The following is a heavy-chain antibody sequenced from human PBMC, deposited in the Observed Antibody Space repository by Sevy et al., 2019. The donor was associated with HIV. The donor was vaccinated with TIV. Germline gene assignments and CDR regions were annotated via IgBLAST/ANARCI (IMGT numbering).Heavy chain of an antibody. D-gene: IGHD3-10*01. CDR2: ISYDGSNK. V-gene: IGHV3-30*04. J-gene: IGHJ3*02. CDR1: GFTFSSYA. Sequence: GGSLRLSCAASGFTFSSYAMHWVRQPPGKGLEWVAVISYDGSNKYYADSVKGRFTISRDNSKNTLYLQMNSLRAEDTAVYYCARGGSGRSIGYAFDIWGQGTMVTVSS. CDR3: ARGGSGRSIGYAFDI.